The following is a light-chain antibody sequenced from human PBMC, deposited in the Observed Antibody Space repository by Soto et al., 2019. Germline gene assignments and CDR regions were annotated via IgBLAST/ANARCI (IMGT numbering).Light chain of an antibody. J-gene: IGKJ4*01. Sequence: EIVMTQSPATLSVSPGERATISCRASQSVSSNLAWYQQKPGQAPKRLIYGASTRATGIPARFSGSGSGTEFTLTISSLQSEEFAVYFCQRFSRPPLTFGGGTKVEI. V-gene: IGKV3-15*01. CDR1: QSVSSN. CDR2: GAS. CDR3: QRFSRPPLT.